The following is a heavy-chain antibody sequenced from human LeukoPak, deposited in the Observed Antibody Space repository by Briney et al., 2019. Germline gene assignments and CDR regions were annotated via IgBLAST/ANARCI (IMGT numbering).Heavy chain of an antibody. J-gene: IGHJ4*02. CDR2: ISYDGSNK. CDR1: GFTFSSYG. D-gene: IGHD4-17*01. CDR3: AKDGGSYGDRPFDY. Sequence: GGSLRLSCAASGFTFSSYGMHWVRQAPGKGLEWVAIISYDGSNKYYADSVKGRFTISRDNSKYTLYLQMNSLRAEDTAVYYCAKDGGSYGDRPFDYWGQGTLVTVSS. V-gene: IGHV3-30*18.